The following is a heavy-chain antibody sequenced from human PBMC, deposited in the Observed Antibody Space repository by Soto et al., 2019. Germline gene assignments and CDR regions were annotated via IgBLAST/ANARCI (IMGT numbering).Heavy chain of an antibody. Sequence: SETLSLTCTVSGGSISSGGYYWSWIRQHPGKGLEWIGYIYYSGSTYYNPSLKSRVTISVDTSKNQFSLKLSSVTAADTAVYYCASMYYDSSGYYYGYEYWGQGTLVTVSS. CDR3: ASMYYDSSGYYYGYEY. J-gene: IGHJ4*02. CDR2: IYYSGST. D-gene: IGHD3-22*01. CDR1: GGSISSGGYY. V-gene: IGHV4-31*03.